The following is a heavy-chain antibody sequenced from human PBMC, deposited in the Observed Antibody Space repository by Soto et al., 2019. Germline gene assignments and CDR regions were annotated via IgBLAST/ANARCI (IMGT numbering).Heavy chain of an antibody. Sequence: QDQLLQSGAEVKKPGASVTVSCKASGYSFTNYGITWVRQAPGQGLEWMGWISAFNGNTHYAQKLQGRVTMTTDASRSIAYMQLRSLRSDATAVYYCARDRGVAPPVAGNTHYYYYMDVWGKGTTVTVSS. V-gene: IGHV1-18*01. CDR3: ARDRGVAPPVAGNTHYYYYMDV. J-gene: IGHJ6*03. D-gene: IGHD6-19*01. CDR2: ISAFNGNT. CDR1: GYSFTNYG.